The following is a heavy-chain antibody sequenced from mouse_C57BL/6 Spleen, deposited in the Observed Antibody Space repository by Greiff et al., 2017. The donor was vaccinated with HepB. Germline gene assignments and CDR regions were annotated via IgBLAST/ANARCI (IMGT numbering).Heavy chain of an antibody. Sequence: VQLKQSGPELVKPGASVKMSCKASGYTFTDYNMHWVKQSHGKSLEWIGYINPNNGGTSYNQKFKGKATLTVNKSSSTAYMELRSLTSEDSAVYYCARGGYYDYLDYWGQGTTLTVSS. V-gene: IGHV1-22*01. D-gene: IGHD2-4*01. CDR2: INPNNGGT. CDR3: ARGGYYDYLDY. CDR1: GYTFTDYN. J-gene: IGHJ2*01.